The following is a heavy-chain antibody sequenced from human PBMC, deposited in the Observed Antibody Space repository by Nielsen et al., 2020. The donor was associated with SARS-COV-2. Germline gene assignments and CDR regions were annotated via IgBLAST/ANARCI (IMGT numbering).Heavy chain of an antibody. CDR2: INTDGFST. D-gene: IGHD1-26*01. CDR1: GYIFTSFP. CDR3: AKDTNQWGEHDAFDI. Sequence: ASVKVSCKASGYIFTSFPMHWVRQAPGQSLEWMGWINTDGFSTRYSQNFQGRVIITRDTSASTDYMELSSLRSEDTALYYCAKDTNQWGEHDAFDIWGQGTMVTVSS. V-gene: IGHV1-3*04. J-gene: IGHJ3*02.